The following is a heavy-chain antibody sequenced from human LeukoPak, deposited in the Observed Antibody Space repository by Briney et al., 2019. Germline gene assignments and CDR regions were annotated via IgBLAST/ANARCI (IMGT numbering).Heavy chain of an antibody. Sequence: LGASVKVSCKASGYTFTSYDINWVRQATGQGLERMGLRNPNSGNTVYAQKFHGRVTMTRNTSISTAYMELSSLRSEDPAVYYCARRLERPDYWGQGTLVTVSS. CDR1: GYTFTSYD. CDR3: ARRLERPDY. J-gene: IGHJ4*02. V-gene: IGHV1-8*01. D-gene: IGHD1-1*01. CDR2: RNPNSGNT.